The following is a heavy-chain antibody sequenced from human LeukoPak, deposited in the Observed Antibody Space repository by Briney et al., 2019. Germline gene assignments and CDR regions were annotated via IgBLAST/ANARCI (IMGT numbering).Heavy chain of an antibody. CDR3: AMRKPYDSSGPFDY. Sequence: GASVKVSCKASGFTFTSSAVQWVRQARGQRLEWIGWINAGNGNTKYSQKFQGRVTITRDTSASTAYMELSSLRSEDTAMYYCAMRKPYDSSGPFDYWGQGTLVTVSS. CDR1: GFTFTSSA. D-gene: IGHD3-22*01. CDR2: INAGNGNT. J-gene: IGHJ4*02. V-gene: IGHV1-3*01.